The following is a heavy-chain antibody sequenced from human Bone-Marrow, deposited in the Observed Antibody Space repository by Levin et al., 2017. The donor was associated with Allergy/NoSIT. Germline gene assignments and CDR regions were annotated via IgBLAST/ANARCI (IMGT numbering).Heavy chain of an antibody. Sequence: GSLRLSCAASGITFSNAWMSWARQAPGKGLEWVGRIKNKADGATTEYAAPVKGRFTISRDDSKNTLYLQMNSQKTEDTAVYFCTTYSSSWYYFDYWGQGTLVTVSS. CDR3: TTYSSSWYYFDY. D-gene: IGHD6-13*01. CDR1: GITFSNAW. CDR2: IKNKADGATT. J-gene: IGHJ4*02. V-gene: IGHV3-15*01.